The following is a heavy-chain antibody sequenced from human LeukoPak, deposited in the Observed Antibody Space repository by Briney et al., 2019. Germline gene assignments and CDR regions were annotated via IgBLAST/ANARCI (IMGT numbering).Heavy chain of an antibody. CDR3: ARLDCFVEGCYNH. V-gene: IGHV4-59*08. D-gene: IGHD2-15*01. J-gene: IGHJ4*02. CDR2: VSSDGTT. Sequence: SETLSLTCSVSGDSVTSSYWNWIRQPPGKGLEWIGYVSSDGTTNFTPSLRSRLIMSVDTAKNEISLILTSVTGADTAIYYCARLDCFVEGCYNHWGRGTLVTVSS. CDR1: GDSVTSSY.